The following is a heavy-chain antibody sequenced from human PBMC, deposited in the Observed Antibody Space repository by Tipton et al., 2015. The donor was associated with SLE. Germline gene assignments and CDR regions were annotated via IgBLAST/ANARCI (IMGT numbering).Heavy chain of an antibody. D-gene: IGHD3-22*01. V-gene: IGHV4-34*01. CDR2: INHSGST. Sequence: TLSLTCAVYGGSFSDYYWSWIRQPPGKGLEWIGEINHSGSTNYNPSLKSGVTISVDTSKNQFSLKLSSVTAADTAVYYCANLGDSSGYERSYYFDYWGQGTLVTVSS. CDR1: GGSFSDYY. CDR3: ANLGDSSGYERSYYFDY. J-gene: IGHJ4*02.